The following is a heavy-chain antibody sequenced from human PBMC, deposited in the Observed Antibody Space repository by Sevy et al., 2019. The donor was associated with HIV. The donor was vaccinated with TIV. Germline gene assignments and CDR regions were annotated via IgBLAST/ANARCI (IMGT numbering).Heavy chain of an antibody. D-gene: IGHD3-10*01. CDR1: GGSFSGYY. CDR3: ARVPLWFGPFDY. Sequence: SETLSLTCAVYGGSFSGYYWSWIRQPPGKGLEWIGEISHSGSTNYNPSLKSRVTISVDTSKNQFSLKLSSVTAVDTAVYYCARVPLWFGPFDYWGQGTLVTVSS. V-gene: IGHV4-34*01. CDR2: ISHSGST. J-gene: IGHJ4*02.